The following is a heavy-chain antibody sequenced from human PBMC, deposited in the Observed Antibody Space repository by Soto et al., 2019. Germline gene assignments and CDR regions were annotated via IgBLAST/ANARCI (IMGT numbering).Heavy chain of an antibody. CDR1: GYTFTSYD. J-gene: IGHJ5*02. CDR3: ARPPVASSGWYWFDP. CDR2: MNPNSGNT. D-gene: IGHD6-19*01. V-gene: IGHV1-8*01. Sequence: GASVKVSCKASGYTFTSYDINWVRQATGQGLEWMGWMNPNSGNTGYAQKFQGRVTMTRNTSISTAYMELSSLRSEDTAVYYCARPPVASSGWYWFDPWGKGTLVTVAS.